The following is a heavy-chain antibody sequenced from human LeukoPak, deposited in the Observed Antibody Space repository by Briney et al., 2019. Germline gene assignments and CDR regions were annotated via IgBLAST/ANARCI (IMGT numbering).Heavy chain of an antibody. D-gene: IGHD3/OR15-3a*01. CDR3: ARDPALGTGENNGY. V-gene: IGHV3-7*01. CDR2: MKKDESEK. CDR1: GLPFGSYW. J-gene: IGHJ4*02. Sequence: PGGSLRLSCAASGLPFGSYWMSWVRQAPGKGLEWVASMKKDESEKYYVDSVKGRFTISRDNAKNSLYLQMNSLRVEDTAVYYCARDPALGTGENNGYWGRGTLVTVSS.